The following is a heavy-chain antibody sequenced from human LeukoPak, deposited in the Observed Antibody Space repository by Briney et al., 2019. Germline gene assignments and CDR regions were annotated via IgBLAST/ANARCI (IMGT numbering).Heavy chain of an antibody. CDR3: ARPSETGSRIRFDAFDI. J-gene: IGHJ3*02. Sequence: SETPSLTCTVSGGSITGYYWNWIRQPPGKGLEWIGCIYYTGTTNYNPSLKSRVTISVDTSKNQFSLKLSSVTAADTAVYYCARPSETGSRIRFDAFDIWGQGTMVTVSS. CDR1: GGSITGYY. D-gene: IGHD3-3*02. V-gene: IGHV4-59*08. CDR2: IYYTGTT.